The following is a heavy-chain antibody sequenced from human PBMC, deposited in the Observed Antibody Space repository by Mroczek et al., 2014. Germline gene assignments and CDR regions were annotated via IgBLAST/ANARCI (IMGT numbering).Heavy chain of an antibody. CDR1: GGSFSGYY. Sequence: QVQLQQWGAGLLKPSETLSLTCAVYGGSFSGYYWSWIRQPPGKGLEWIGEINHSGSTNYNPSLKSRVTISVDTSKNQFSLKLSSVTAADTAVYYCARGRGATTKRPLPPGVVWGQGTLVTVSS. J-gene: IGHJ4*02. CDR3: ARGRGATTKRPLPPGVV. D-gene: IGHD1-26*01. V-gene: IGHV4-34*01. CDR2: INHSGST.